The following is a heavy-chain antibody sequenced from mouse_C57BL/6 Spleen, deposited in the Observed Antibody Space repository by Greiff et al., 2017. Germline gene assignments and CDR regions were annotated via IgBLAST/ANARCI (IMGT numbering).Heavy chain of an antibody. CDR2: ISSGGSYT. Sequence: EVMLVESGGDLVKPGGSLKLSCAASGFTFSSYGMSWVRQTPDKRLEWVATISSGGSYTYYPDSVKGRFTISRDNAKNPLYLQMSSLKSEDTAMYYCARQKELLQAMDYWGQGTSVTVSS. CDR3: ARQKELLQAMDY. CDR1: GFTFSSYG. J-gene: IGHJ4*01. V-gene: IGHV5-6*01. D-gene: IGHD1-1*01.